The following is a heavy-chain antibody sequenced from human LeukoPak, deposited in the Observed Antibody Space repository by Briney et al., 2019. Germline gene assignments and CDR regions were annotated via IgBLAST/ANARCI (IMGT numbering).Heavy chain of an antibody. Sequence: PGRSPRLSRAAFTPTVSTSWMRSVSPQARNWRELVAHTSQDGSKNYYVDSVRGRFTISRDNAKNSLYLHMNILRAEDTAVYYCATTVAGYPDDYFDFWGQGILVTVSS. D-gene: IGHD6-19*01. V-gene: IGHV3-7*01. CDR2: TSQDGSKN. CDR1: TPTVSTSW. J-gene: IGHJ4*02. CDR3: ATTVAGYPDDYFDF.